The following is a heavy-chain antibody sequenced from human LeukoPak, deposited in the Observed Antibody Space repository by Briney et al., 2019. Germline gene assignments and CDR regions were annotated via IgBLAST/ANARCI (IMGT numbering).Heavy chain of an antibody. CDR2: ISGSGGST. CDR3: AKDRSCTNDICHGDFDY. Sequence: PRGSLRLSCAASGFTFSSYAVSWVRQAPGKELEWVSSISGSGGSTYSADSVKGRFTISRDNSKNTLYLQMNSLRAENTALYYCAKDRSCTNDICHGDFDYWGQGTLVTVSS. CDR1: GFTFSSYA. J-gene: IGHJ4*02. V-gene: IGHV3-23*01. D-gene: IGHD2-8*01.